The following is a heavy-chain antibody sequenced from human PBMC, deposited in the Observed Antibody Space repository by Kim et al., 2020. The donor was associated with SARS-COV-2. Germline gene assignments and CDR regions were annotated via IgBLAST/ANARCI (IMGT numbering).Heavy chain of an antibody. Sequence: SETLSLTCTVSGGSISSSSYYWGWIRQPPGKGLEWIGSIYYSGSTYYNPSLKSRVTISVDTSKNQFSLKLSSVTAADTAVYYCAREVLSRSSWYGSNWGQGTLVTVSS. V-gene: IGHV4-39*01. D-gene: IGHD6-13*01. J-gene: IGHJ4*02. CDR1: GGSISSSSYY. CDR3: AREVLSRSSWYGSN. CDR2: IYYSGST.